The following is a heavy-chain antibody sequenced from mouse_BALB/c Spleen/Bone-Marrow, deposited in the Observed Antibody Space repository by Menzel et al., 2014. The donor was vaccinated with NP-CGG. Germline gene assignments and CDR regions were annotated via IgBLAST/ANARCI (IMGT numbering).Heavy chain of an antibody. D-gene: IGHD2-2*01. CDR2: IRNGGGTT. CDR1: GLTFSSYT. J-gene: IGHJ1*01. CDR3: ARHGLRRDWCFDV. Sequence: EVQLVESGGGLVQLGGSLKLSCAVSGLTFSSYTMSWTRQIPEKRLEWVAYIRNGGGTTYYLDTLKGRFTIARDNTKNTLYLQISSLKSEDTAMYYCARHGLRRDWCFDVWGAGTTVTMSS. V-gene: IGHV5-12-2*01.